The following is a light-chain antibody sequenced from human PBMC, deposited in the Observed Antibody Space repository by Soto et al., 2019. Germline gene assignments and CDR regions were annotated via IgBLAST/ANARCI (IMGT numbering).Light chain of an antibody. V-gene: IGLV2-14*01. J-gene: IGLJ1*01. Sequence: QSSLTQPASVSGPPGPSSTISFTGTGSDVGGYNYVSWYQQHPGKAPKLMIYEVSKRPSGVSNRFSGSKSGNTASLTISGLQAEDDADYYCSSYTSSSTLVVFGTGTKVTVL. CDR2: EVS. CDR1: GSDVGGYNY. CDR3: SSYTSSSTLVV.